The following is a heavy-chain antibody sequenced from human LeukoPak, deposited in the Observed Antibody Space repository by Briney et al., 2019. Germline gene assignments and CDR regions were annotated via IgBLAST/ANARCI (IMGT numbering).Heavy chain of an antibody. CDR1: GYTFTGYY. CDR3: ARVPRLSLYYYYYYYMDV. D-gene: IGHD3-16*02. V-gene: IGHV1-2*06. Sequence: ASVKVSCKASGYTFTGYYMHWVRQAPGQGLEWMGRINPNSGGTNYAQKFQGRVTMTRDTSISTAYMELSRLRSDDTAVYYCARVPRLSLYYYYYYYMDVWGKGTTVTVSS. J-gene: IGHJ6*03. CDR2: INPNSGGT.